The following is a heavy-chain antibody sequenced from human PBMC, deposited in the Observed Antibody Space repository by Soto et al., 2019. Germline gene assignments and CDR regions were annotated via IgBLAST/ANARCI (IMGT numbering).Heavy chain of an antibody. V-gene: IGHV3-33*01. Sequence: GGSLRLSCAASGFTFSSYGMHWVRQAPGKGLERVAVIWYDGSNKYYADSVKGRFTISRDNSKNTLYLQMNSLRAEDSALYYCARDGYCSGGSCYSVPVFDYWGQGT. CDR3: ARDGYCSGGSCYSVPVFDY. J-gene: IGHJ4*02. CDR1: GFTFSSYG. D-gene: IGHD2-15*01. CDR2: IWYDGSNK.